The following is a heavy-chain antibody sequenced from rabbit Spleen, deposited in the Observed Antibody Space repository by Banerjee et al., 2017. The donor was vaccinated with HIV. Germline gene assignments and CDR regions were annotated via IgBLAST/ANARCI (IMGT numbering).Heavy chain of an antibody. CDR3: ARDSAGREDFNL. J-gene: IGHJ4*01. V-gene: IGHV1S45*01. D-gene: IGHD4-2*01. CDR1: GLDFSSSYW. CDR2: IDVAKTGST. Sequence: QEQLEESGGDLVKPGASLTLTCKASGLDFSSSYWICWVRQAPGKGLEWIACIDVAKTGSTYYASWAKGRFTIAKISSTTVTLQMTSLTAADTATYFCARDSAGREDFNLWGLGTLVTVS.